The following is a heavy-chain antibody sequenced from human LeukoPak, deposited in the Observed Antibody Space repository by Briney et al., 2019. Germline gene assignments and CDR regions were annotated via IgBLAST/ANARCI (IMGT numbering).Heavy chain of an antibody. D-gene: IGHD6-13*01. V-gene: IGHV4-39*07. CDR1: GGSISSSSYY. CDR2: IYYSGST. CDR3: ARDRRDSWYPKIYWYFDL. J-gene: IGHJ2*01. Sequence: SETLSLTCTVSGGSISSSSYYWGWIRQPPGKGLEWIGSIYYSGSTYYNPSLKSRVTISVDTSKNQFSLKLSSVTAADTAVYYCARDRRDSWYPKIYWYFDLWGRGTLVTVSS.